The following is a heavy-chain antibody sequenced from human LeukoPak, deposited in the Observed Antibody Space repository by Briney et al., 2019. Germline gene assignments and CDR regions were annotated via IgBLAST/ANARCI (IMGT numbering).Heavy chain of an antibody. CDR3: ARDRTAGPTDY. D-gene: IGHD6-13*01. V-gene: IGHV1-18*01. CDR1: GYTFTSYG. J-gene: IGHJ4*02. Sequence: ASVTVSCKASGYTFTSYGISWMRQAPGQGLEWMGWISAYNGNTNYAQKLQGRVTMTTDTSTSTAYMELRSLRSDDTAVYYCARDRTAGPTDYWGQGTLVTVSS. CDR2: ISAYNGNT.